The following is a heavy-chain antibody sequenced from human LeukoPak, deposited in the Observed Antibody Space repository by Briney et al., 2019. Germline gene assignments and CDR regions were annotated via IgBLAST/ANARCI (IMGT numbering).Heavy chain of an antibody. CDR3: AELGITMIGGV. Sequence: PGGSLRLSCAASRFTISYSTLNWVRQAPGKGLEWVSYISSSGSTIYYADSVKGRFTISRDNAKNSLYLQMNSLRAEDTAVYYCAELGITMIGGVWGKGTTVTISS. J-gene: IGHJ6*04. CDR2: ISSSGSTI. CDR1: RFTISYST. V-gene: IGHV3-48*04. D-gene: IGHD3-10*02.